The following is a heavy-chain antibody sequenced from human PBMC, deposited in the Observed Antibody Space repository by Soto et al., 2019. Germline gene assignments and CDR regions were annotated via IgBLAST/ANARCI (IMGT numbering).Heavy chain of an antibody. V-gene: IGHV4-39*01. J-gene: IGHJ4*02. Sequence: SETLSLTCTVSGGSISSSSYYWGWIRQPPGKGLEWIGSIYYSGSTYYNPSLKSRVTISVDTSKNQFSLKLSSVAAADTAVYYCARHLSVRGVFDFWGQGTQVTVSS. CDR3: ARHLSVRGVFDF. CDR1: GGSISSSSYY. CDR2: IYYSGST. D-gene: IGHD3-10*01.